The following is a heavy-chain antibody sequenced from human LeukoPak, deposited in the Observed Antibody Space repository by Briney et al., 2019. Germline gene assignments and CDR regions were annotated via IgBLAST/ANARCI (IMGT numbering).Heavy chain of an antibody. V-gene: IGHV1-69*04. J-gene: IGHJ4*02. D-gene: IGHD3-22*01. Sequence: GASVKVSCKASGGTFSSYAISWVRQAPGQGLEWMGRIIPILGIANYAQKFQGRVTITADKSTSTAYMELSSLRSEDTAVYYCARAIYYDSSGPDYWGQGTLVTVSS. CDR3: ARAIYYDSSGPDY. CDR2: IIPILGIA. CDR1: GGTFSSYA.